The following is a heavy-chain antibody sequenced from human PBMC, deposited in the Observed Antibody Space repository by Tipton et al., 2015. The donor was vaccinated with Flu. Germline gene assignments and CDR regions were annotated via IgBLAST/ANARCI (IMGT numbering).Heavy chain of an antibody. CDR2: IFHTGNT. CDR1: GSSISSRYY. D-gene: IGHD4-11*01. J-gene: IGHJ5*02. CDR3: ARRDYSNYVSEPKSWFDP. V-gene: IGHV4-38-2*02. Sequence: LRLSCTISGSSISSRYYWGWIRQPPGKGLEWIGNIFHTGNTFFNPSLKSRVTISVDRSKNQFSLTVSAVTAADTAVYYCARRDYSNYVSEPKSWFDPWGPGALVTVSS.